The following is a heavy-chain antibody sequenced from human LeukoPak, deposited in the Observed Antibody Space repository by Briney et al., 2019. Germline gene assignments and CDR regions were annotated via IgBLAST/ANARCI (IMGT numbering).Heavy chain of an antibody. CDR3: ARGADDLIDYYMDV. D-gene: IGHD3-3*01. J-gene: IGHJ6*03. Sequence: GGSLRLSCAASGFTFRDAWMTWVRQAPGKGLEWVANIKQDGSEKYYVDSVKGRFTISRDNAKNSLYLQMNSLRAEDTAVYYCARGADDLIDYYMDVWGKGTTVTVSS. CDR2: IKQDGSEK. CDR1: GFTFRDAW. V-gene: IGHV3-7*01.